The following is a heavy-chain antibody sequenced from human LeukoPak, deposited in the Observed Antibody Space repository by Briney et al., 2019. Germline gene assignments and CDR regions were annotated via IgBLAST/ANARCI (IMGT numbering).Heavy chain of an antibody. J-gene: IGHJ4*02. CDR2: IYTSGST. V-gene: IGHV4-61*02. D-gene: IGHD3-3*01. CDR1: GGSISSGSYY. Sequence: PSQTLSLTCTVSGGSISSGSYYWSWIRQPAGKGLEWIGRIYTSGSTNYNPSLKSRVTISVDTSKNQFSLKLSSVTAADTAVYYCAGSRSLRFLEWFNYWGQGTLVTVSS. CDR3: AGSRSLRFLEWFNY.